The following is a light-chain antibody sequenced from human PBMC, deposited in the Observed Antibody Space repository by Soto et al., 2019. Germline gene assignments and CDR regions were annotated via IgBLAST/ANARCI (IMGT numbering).Light chain of an antibody. J-gene: IGKJ5*01. V-gene: IGKV1-33*01. CDR2: DAS. CDR3: QQYIHRIP. Sequence: DIQMTQSPSSLSASQGDRVTITCRASQSIAGYLNWYQQKLGKAPKLLIYDASNLETGVPSRFSGSGSGTDFTFTISSLQPEDIPTYYCQQYIHRIPFGQVTRPAIK. CDR1: QSIAGY.